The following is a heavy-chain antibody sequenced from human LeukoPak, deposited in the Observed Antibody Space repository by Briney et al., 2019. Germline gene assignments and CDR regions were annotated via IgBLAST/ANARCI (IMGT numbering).Heavy chain of an antibody. CDR3: ARPRYCSSISCYFHAFDV. V-gene: IGHV3-30*03. Sequence: PGGSLRLSCAASGFSFSNYGMHWVRQAPGKGLEWVAVTSYDGSKKYYADSVKGRFTISRDNAKNSLYLQMNSLRAEDTAVYYCARPRYCSSISCYFHAFDVWGQGTMVTVSS. CDR1: GFSFSNYG. J-gene: IGHJ3*01. CDR2: TSYDGSKK. D-gene: IGHD2-2*01.